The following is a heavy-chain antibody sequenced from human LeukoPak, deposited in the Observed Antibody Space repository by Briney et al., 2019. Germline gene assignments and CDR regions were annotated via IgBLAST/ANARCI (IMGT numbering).Heavy chain of an antibody. CDR3: AREALWFGELGYFDY. CDR2: ISSSGSTI. J-gene: IGHJ4*02. V-gene: IGHV3-11*01. Sequence: GGSLRLSCAASGFTFSDYYMSWIRQAPGKGLEWVSYISSSGSTIYYADSVKGRFTISRDNSKNTLYLQMNSLRAEDTAVYYCAREALWFGELGYFDYWGQGTLVTVSS. CDR1: GFTFSDYY. D-gene: IGHD3-10*01.